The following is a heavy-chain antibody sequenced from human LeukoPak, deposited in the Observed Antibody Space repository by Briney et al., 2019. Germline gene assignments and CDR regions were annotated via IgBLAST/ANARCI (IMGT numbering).Heavy chain of an antibody. CDR1: GFTFSSYS. Sequence: GGSLRLSCAASGFTFSSYSMNWVRQAPGKGLEWVSSISSSSSYIYYADSVKGRFTISRDNAKNSLYLQMNSLRTEDTALYYCAKVIAAAGTGLTGNYYYGMDVWGQGTTVTVSS. CDR3: AKVIAAAGTGLTGNYYYGMDV. J-gene: IGHJ6*02. D-gene: IGHD6-13*01. CDR2: ISSSSSYI. V-gene: IGHV3-21*04.